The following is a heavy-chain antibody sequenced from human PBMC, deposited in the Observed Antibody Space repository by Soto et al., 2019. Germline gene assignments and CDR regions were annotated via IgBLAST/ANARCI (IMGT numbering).Heavy chain of an antibody. D-gene: IGHD3-10*01. CDR3: VKNSGWFNT. CDR2: IDGSGGIT. V-gene: IGHV3-23*01. J-gene: IGHJ5*02. Sequence: SGGSLRLSCAASGSTFGTTDMSWVRQAPGEGLEWVSTIDGSGGITYYADSVKGRFTISRDNSRNTVYLQMNSLRGDDTALYYCVKNSGWFNTWGQGALVTVSS. CDR1: GSTFGTTD.